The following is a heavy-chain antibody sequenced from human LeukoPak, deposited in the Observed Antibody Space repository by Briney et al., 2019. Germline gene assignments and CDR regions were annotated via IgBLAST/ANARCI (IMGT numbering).Heavy chain of an antibody. Sequence: GGSLILSCAASGFTFRSFWMHWVRQAPGKGLLWVSRINSDGNSTTYADSVKGRFTISRDNAKNTVYLQMNSLRAEDTAVYYCARTLGVPSAFDPWGQGTLVTVSS. CDR2: INSDGNST. J-gene: IGHJ5*02. CDR1: GFTFRSFW. CDR3: ARTLGVPSAFDP. D-gene: IGHD2-2*01. V-gene: IGHV3-74*01.